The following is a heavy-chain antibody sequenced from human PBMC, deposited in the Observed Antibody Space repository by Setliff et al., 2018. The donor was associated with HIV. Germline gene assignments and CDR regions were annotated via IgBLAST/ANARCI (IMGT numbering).Heavy chain of an antibody. J-gene: IGHJ4*02. D-gene: IGHD3-10*01. V-gene: IGHV4-34*01. CDR2: IDHSGTT. CDR3: ATRPMIRGKPFDT. CDR1: GGSFSGYL. Sequence: PSETLSLTCAVYGGSFSGYLWSWVRQPSGKGLEWIGEIDHSGTTNYSPSLKSRLTISVDTSKNQFSLNLTSLTAADTAVYYCATRPMIRGKPFDTWSPGALVTVS.